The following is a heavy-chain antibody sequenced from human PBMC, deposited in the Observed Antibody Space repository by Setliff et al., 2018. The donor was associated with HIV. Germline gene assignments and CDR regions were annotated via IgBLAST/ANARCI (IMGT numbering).Heavy chain of an antibody. J-gene: IGHJ6*04. D-gene: IGHD4-17*01. CDR1: GGTFSSYA. CDR2: IIPIFGTA. CDR3: ARTDYGDNLETRGYMDV. V-gene: IGHV1-69*13. Sequence: SVKVSCKASGGTFSSYAISWVRQAPGQGLEWMGGIIPIFGTANYAQKFQGRVTITADESTSTAYMELSSLRSEDTAVYFCARTDYGDNLETRGYMDVWGKGTTVTVSS.